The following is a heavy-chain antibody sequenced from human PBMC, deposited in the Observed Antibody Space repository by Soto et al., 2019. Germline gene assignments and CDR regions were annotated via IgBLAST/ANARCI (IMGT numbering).Heavy chain of an antibody. CDR2: IYFSGRA. CDR3: ATFEIYGSGSHSEPYHFDY. V-gene: IGHV4-39*01. J-gene: IGHJ4*02. Sequence: SETLSLTCTVSGDSISSSSNYYWGWIRQPPGKGLEWIGSIYFSGRAYYSPSLKSRVTISVDTSKNQFSLTLNSVTAADTAVYYCATFEIYGSGSHSEPYHFDYWGQGTLVTVSS. CDR1: GDSISSSSNYY. D-gene: IGHD3-10*01.